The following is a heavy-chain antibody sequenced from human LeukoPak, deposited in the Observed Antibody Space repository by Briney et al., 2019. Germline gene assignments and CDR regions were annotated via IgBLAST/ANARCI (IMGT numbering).Heavy chain of an antibody. CDR1: GFTFGSYG. J-gene: IGHJ4*02. CDR3: ARGAWRYCSGGSCYSGTYYFDY. Sequence: GGSLRLSCAASGFTFGSYGMHWVRQAPGKGLEWVAVIWYDGSNKYYADSVKGRFTISRDNSKNTLYLQMNSLRAEDTAVYYCARGAWRYCSGGSCYSGTYYFDYWGQGTLVTVSS. V-gene: IGHV3-33*01. D-gene: IGHD2-15*01. CDR2: IWYDGSNK.